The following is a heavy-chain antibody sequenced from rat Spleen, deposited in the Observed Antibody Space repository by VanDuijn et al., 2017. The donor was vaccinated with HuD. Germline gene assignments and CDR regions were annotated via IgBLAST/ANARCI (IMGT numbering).Heavy chain of an antibody. V-gene: IGHV5-29*01. CDR1: GFTFSDYG. CDR3: ARDNNYKAY. CDR2: ISYGDRSGHSGT. Sequence: EVQLVESGGGLVQPGRSLKLSCAASGFTFSDYGVARVRQAPTTGLEWVATISYGDRSGHSGTSYRDSVRGRFTISRDDAKSTLYLQMDSLRSEDTATYYCARDNNYKAYWGQGVMVTVSS. D-gene: IGHD1-10*01. J-gene: IGHJ2*01.